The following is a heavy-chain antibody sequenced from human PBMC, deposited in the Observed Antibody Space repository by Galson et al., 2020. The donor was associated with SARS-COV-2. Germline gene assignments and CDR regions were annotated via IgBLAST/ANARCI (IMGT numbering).Heavy chain of an antibody. CDR3: ARGGSWWLQLSYYFDY. D-gene: IGHD5-12*01. V-gene: IGHV4-39*07. CDR1: GGSISSSSYY. CDR2: IYYSGST. Sequence: SETLSLTCTVSGGSISSSSYYWGWIRQPPGKGLEWIGSIYYSGSTYYNPSLKSRVTISIDTSKNQFSLKLSSVTAADTAVHYCARGGSWWLQLSYYFDYWGQGTLVTVSS. J-gene: IGHJ4*02.